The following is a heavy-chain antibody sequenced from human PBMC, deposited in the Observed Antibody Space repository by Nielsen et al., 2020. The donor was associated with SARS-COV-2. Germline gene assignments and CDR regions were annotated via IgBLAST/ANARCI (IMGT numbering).Heavy chain of an antibody. V-gene: IGHV4-34*01. D-gene: IGHD3-9*01. CDR3: ARGRGRGFLTGYYSALENWFDP. Sequence: SETLSLTCTVSGGPISSYYWSWIRQPPGKGLEWIGEINHSGSTNYNPSLKSRVTISVDTSKNQFSLKLSSVTAADTAVYYCARGRGRGFLTGYYSALENWFDPWGQGTLVTVSS. J-gene: IGHJ5*02. CDR2: INHSGST. CDR1: GGPISSYY.